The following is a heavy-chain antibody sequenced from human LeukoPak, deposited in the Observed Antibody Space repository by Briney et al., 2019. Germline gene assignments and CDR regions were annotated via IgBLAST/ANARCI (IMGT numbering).Heavy chain of an antibody. CDR3: ARAGATHCSGGSCYLDY. CDR2: IYSGGST. D-gene: IGHD2-15*01. CDR1: GLTISSNY. V-gene: IGHV3-66*01. J-gene: IGHJ4*02. Sequence: GGSPRLSCAASGLTISSNYMSWVRQAPGKGLEWVSVIYSGGSTYYADSVKGRFTISRDNSKNTLYLQMNSLRAEDTAVYYCARAGATHCSGGSCYLDYWGQGTLVTVSS.